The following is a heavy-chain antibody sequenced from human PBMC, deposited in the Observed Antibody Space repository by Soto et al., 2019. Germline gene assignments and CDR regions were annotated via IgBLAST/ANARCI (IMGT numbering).Heavy chain of an antibody. J-gene: IGHJ5*02. CDR1: GGSISSGDYY. CDR2: IYYGGST. CDR3: ARGRFLEWLLSGWFDP. D-gene: IGHD3-3*01. V-gene: IGHV4-30-4*01. Sequence: PSETLCLTCTVSGGSISSGDYYRSWIRQPPGKGLEWIGYIYYGGSTYYNPSLKSRVTISVDTSKNQFSLKLSSVTAADTAVYYCARGRFLEWLLSGWFDPWGQGTLVTVS.